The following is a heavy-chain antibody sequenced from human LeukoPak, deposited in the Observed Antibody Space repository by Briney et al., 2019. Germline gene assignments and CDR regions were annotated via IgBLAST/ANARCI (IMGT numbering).Heavy chain of an antibody. Sequence: ASLKVSCKASGYTFSDNYIHWVRQAPGQRLEWMGWTNPHSGGTNYGENLQGRVTLTRDTSISTAYMDLSSLISDDTAVYYCAREFMRVTAFDIWGQGTMVTVSS. V-gene: IGHV1-2*02. CDR1: GYTFSDNY. CDR3: AREFMRVTAFDI. J-gene: IGHJ3*02. D-gene: IGHD2-21*02. CDR2: TNPHSGGT.